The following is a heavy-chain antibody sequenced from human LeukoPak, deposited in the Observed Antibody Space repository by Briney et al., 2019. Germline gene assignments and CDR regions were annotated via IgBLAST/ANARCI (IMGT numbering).Heavy chain of an antibody. J-gene: IGHJ5*02. Sequence: ASVKVSCKASGGTFSSYVLSWVRQAPGQGVEWMGGIIPIFGTAKYAQKFQGRVTITADESTSTAYMELSSLRSEDTAVYYCARVTTYYDILTGYHNWFDPWGQGTLVTVS. D-gene: IGHD3-9*01. CDR2: IIPIFGTA. CDR3: ARVTTYYDILTGYHNWFDP. V-gene: IGHV1-69*13. CDR1: GGTFSSYV.